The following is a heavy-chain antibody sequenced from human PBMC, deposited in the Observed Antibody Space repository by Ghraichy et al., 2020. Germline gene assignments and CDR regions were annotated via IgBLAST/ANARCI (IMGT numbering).Heavy chain of an antibody. V-gene: IGHV3-30*18. Sequence: GESLNISCAASGFTFNTYAMHWVRQAPGKGLEWLSIISYDGNNEYYADSVKGRFTISRDNSRNTLYLQMNSLRVEDTAVYYCANDPGYCRSATCYSRFDYWGQGTLVTVSS. CDR2: ISYDGNNE. J-gene: IGHJ4*02. CDR1: GFTFNTYA. CDR3: ANDPGYCRSATCYSRFDY. D-gene: IGHD2-15*01.